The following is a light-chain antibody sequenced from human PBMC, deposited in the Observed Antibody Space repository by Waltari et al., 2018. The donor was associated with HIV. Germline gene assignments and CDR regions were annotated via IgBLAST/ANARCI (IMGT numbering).Light chain of an antibody. CDR2: AAS. Sequence: IQLTHSPSSLSAFVGDRVTITCRASQSITNYIRWYQCKPGNAPNILIFAASSLQSGVPSRFSGSGSGTDFTFTISSLQPEDFATYYCLHTFNTPWAFGQGTKVEI. CDR1: QSITNY. J-gene: IGKJ1*01. CDR3: LHTFNTPWA. V-gene: IGKV1-39*01.